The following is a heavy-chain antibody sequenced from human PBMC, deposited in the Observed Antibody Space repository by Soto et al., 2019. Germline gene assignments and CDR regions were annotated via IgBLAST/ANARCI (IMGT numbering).Heavy chain of an antibody. V-gene: IGHV4-34*01. CDR2: INHSGST. Sequence: QVQLQQWGAGLMKPSETLSLTCAVYGGSFSNCYWIWVRQTPGKGLEWIGEINHSGSTSYNPSLKSRVTISVDTSKNQFSLELISVTAADTAVYYCARLSGSNWYTVAYWGQGTLVTVSS. J-gene: IGHJ4*02. CDR3: ARLSGSNWYTVAY. CDR1: GGSFSNCY. D-gene: IGHD6-13*01.